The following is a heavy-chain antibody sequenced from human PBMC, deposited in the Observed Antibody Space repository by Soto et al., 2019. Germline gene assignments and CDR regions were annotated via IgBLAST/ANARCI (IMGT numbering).Heavy chain of an antibody. V-gene: IGHV3-23*01. Sequence: EVQLLESGGGLVQPGGSLRLSCAASGFTFSSSAMTWVRQAPGKGLEWVSAISGGGGSTYYADSLKGGFTISRDNSNDTLFLQMNSLRADVTAGYYCAKTASLLDYGGQGARVTVSS. D-gene: IGHD5-18*01. CDR3: AKTASLLDY. CDR2: ISGGGGST. J-gene: IGHJ4*02. CDR1: GFTFSSSA.